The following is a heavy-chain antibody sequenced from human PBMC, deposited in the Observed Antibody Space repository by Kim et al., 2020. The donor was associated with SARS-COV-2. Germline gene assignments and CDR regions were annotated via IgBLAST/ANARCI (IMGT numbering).Heavy chain of an antibody. V-gene: IGHV3-11*01. J-gene: IGHJ6*02. CDR3: ARALSEEIGVVPV. Sequence: YSKSGQGRFTITSDNTKNSLYLQMNSLRAEDTAVYCCARALSEEIGVVPVWGQGTTVTVSS. D-gene: IGHD2-2*01.